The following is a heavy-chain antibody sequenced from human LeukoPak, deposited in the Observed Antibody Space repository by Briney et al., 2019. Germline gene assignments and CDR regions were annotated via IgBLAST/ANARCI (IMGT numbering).Heavy chain of an antibody. Sequence: SETLSLTCTVSGGSISSYYWSWIRQPPGKGLEWIGYVYYSGNTNYNPSLKSRVTISVDTSKNQFSLKMRSVTAADTAVYYCARGHIVVGPSALFRRLGVYYFDYWGQGTLVSVSS. J-gene: IGHJ4*02. CDR3: ARGHIVVGPSALFRRLGVYYFDY. CDR2: VYYSGNT. D-gene: IGHD2-2*01. CDR1: GGSISSYY. V-gene: IGHV4-59*12.